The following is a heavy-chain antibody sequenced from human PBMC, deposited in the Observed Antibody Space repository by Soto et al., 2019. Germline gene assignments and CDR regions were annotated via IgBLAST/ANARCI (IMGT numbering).Heavy chain of an antibody. V-gene: IGHV5-51*01. Sequence: GQSLKISCKGSGYSFTSYLIGWVRQMPGKGLEWMGIIYPGDSDTRYSPSFQCQVTISADKSISTAYLQWSSLKASDTAMYYCARLGIWRCYPSKYDMDVWGQGTTVTV. CDR3: ARLGIWRCYPSKYDMDV. D-gene: IGHD3-3*01. J-gene: IGHJ6*02. CDR1: GYSFTSYL. CDR2: IYPGDSDT.